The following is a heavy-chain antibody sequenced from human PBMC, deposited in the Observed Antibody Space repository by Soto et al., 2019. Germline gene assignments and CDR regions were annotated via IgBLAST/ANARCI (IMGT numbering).Heavy chain of an antibody. J-gene: IGHJ4*02. V-gene: IGHV4-30-2*01. CDR3: ASETGGAMLDPCDS. CDR2: IYHSGST. D-gene: IGHD2-8*01. CDR1: GGSISSGGYS. Sequence: QLQLQESGSGLVKPSQTLSLTCAVSGGSISSGGYSWSWIRQPPGKGLEWIGYIYHSGSTYYNPSRKSRVPISVDRSKNQCSLKLSSVTAADTAVYYCASETGGAMLDPCDSWGQGTLVTVSS.